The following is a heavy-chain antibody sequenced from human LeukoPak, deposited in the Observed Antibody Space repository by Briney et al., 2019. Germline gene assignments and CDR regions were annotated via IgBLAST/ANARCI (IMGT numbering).Heavy chain of an antibody. CDR2: INPISGGT. D-gene: IGHD3-10*01. CDR3: ARGIKGNYGSGSYLYDYYGVDV. Sequence: APVMVSCKASGYTFTGYYMHWVRQAPGQGLEWMGRINPISGGTNVAQKFQGRVTMTRDTSINTVYMELSRLRSDDAAVYFCARGIKGNYGSGSYLYDYYGVDVLGQGTTVTVSS. V-gene: IGHV1-2*06. CDR1: GYTFTGYY. J-gene: IGHJ6*02.